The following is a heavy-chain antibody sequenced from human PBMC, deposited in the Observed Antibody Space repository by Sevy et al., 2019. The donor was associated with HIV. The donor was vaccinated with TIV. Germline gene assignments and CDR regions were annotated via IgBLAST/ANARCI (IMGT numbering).Heavy chain of an antibody. Sequence: RGSLRLSCAASGFTFSSYAMHWVRQAPGKGLEWVEVISYDGSNKYYADSVKGRFTISRDNSKNTLYLQMNSLRAEDTAVYYCAREEWELHAFDIWGQGTMVTVSS. V-gene: IGHV3-30*04. CDR3: AREEWELHAFDI. J-gene: IGHJ3*02. D-gene: IGHD1-26*01. CDR2: ISYDGSNK. CDR1: GFTFSSYA.